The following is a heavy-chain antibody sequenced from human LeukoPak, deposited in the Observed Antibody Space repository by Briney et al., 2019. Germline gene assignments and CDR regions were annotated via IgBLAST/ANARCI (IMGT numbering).Heavy chain of an antibody. J-gene: IGHJ4*02. D-gene: IGHD5-24*01. CDR1: GFTFSSYA. CDR2: ISDSGITT. V-gene: IGHV3-23*01. CDR3: ATSRGATMVALDY. Sequence: GGSLRLSCAASGFTFSSYAMSWVRQAPGKGLEWVSHISDSGITTYYADSVKGRFTISRDNTEHTLYLQMNSLRVDDTALYYCATSRGATMVALDYWGQGTLVTVSS.